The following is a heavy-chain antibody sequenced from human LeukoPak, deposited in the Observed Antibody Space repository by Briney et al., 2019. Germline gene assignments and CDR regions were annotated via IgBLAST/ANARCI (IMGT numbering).Heavy chain of an antibody. V-gene: IGHV4-59*01. D-gene: IGHD3-10*01. CDR3: ARVDAWFGELFSWYFDL. CDR1: GGSISSYY. CDR2: IYYSGST. Sequence: SETLSLTCTVSGGSISSYYWSWIRQPPGKGLEWIGYIYYSGSTNYNPSLKSRVTISVDTSKNQFSLKLSSVSAADTAVYYCARVDAWFGELFSWYFDLWGRGTLVTVSS. J-gene: IGHJ2*01.